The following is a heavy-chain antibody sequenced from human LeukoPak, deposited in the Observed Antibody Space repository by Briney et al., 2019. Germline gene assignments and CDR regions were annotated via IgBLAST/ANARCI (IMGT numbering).Heavy chain of an antibody. D-gene: IGHD5-18*01. V-gene: IGHV4-59*08. CDR3: ASSLYSYGYLPDY. Sequence: SETLSLTCTVSGGSISSYYWSWIRQPPGKGLEWIGYIYYSGSTNYNPSLKSRVTISVDTSKNQFSLKLSSVTAADTAVYYCASSLYSYGYLPDYWGQGTLVTVSS. CDR1: GGSISSYY. CDR2: IYYSGST. J-gene: IGHJ4*02.